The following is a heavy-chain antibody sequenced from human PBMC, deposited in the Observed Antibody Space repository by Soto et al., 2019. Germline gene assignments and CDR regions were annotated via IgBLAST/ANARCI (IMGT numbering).Heavy chain of an antibody. CDR3: AREMKDYGSGSYDAFDI. J-gene: IGHJ3*02. Sequence: GGSPRLSCAASGFTFSSYEMNWVRQAPGKGLEWVSYISSSGSTIYYADSVKGRFTISRDNAKNSLYLQMNSLRAEDTAVYYCAREMKDYGSGSYDAFDIWGQGTMVTVSS. CDR2: ISSSGSTI. CDR1: GFTFSSYE. V-gene: IGHV3-48*03. D-gene: IGHD3-10*01.